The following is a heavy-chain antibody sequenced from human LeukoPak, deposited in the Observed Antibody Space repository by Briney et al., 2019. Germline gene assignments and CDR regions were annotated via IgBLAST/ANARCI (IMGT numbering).Heavy chain of an antibody. J-gene: IGHJ6*03. CDR1: GGTFSSYA. V-gene: IGHV1-69*05. D-gene: IGHD2-15*01. Sequence: GASVKVSCKASGGTFSSYAISWVRQAPGQGLEWMGRIIPIFGTANYAQKFQGRVTITTDESTSTAYMELSSLRSEDTAVYYCARDWGVGLLYYYYYMDVWGKGTTVTVSS. CDR2: IIPIFGTA. CDR3: ARDWGVGLLYYYYYMDV.